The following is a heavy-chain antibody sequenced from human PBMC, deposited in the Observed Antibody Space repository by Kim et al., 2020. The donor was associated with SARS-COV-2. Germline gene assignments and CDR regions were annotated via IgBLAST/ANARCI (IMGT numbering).Heavy chain of an antibody. CDR1: GGTFSSYA. Sequence: SVKVSCKASGGTFSSYAISWVRHAPGQGLEWMGRIIPILGIANYAQKFQGRVTITADKSTSTAYMELSSLRSEDTAVYYCARLIDYYDSSGYPDYWGQGTLVTVSS. J-gene: IGHJ4*02. D-gene: IGHD3-22*01. CDR2: IIPILGIA. V-gene: IGHV1-69*04. CDR3: ARLIDYYDSSGYPDY.